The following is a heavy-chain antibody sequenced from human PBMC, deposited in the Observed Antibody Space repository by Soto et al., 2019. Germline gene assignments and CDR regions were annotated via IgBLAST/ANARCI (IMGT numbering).Heavy chain of an antibody. J-gene: IGHJ6*02. D-gene: IGHD5-12*01. V-gene: IGHV4-39*01. CDR2: IYYSGST. CDR1: GGSISSSSYY. CDR3: ARRLIVATTSRYYYGMDV. Sequence: QLQLQESGPGLVKPSETLSLTCTVSGGSISSSSYYWGWIRQPPGKGLEWIGSIYYSGSTYYNPSLKSRVTISVDTSKNQFSLKLSSVTAADTAVYYCARRLIVATTSRYYYGMDVWGQGTTVTVSS.